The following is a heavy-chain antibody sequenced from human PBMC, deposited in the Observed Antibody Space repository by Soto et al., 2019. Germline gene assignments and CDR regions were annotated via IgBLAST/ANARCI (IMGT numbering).Heavy chain of an antibody. Sequence: PSETLSLTCTVSGGSISSYYWSWIRQPPGKGLEWIGYTYYSGSTNYNPSLKSRVTISVDTSKNQFSLKLSSVTAADTAVYYCARYGGGTTAASFDPWGQGTLVTVSS. V-gene: IGHV4-59*01. CDR3: ARYGGGTTAASFDP. J-gene: IGHJ5*02. CDR1: GGSISSYY. CDR2: TYYSGST. D-gene: IGHD3-16*01.